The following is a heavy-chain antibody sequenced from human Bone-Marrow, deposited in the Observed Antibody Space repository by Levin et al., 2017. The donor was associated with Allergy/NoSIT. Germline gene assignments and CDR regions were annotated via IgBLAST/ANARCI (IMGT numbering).Heavy chain of an antibody. CDR3: ARDKKFYCSSTSCYVPYYYYYMDV. J-gene: IGHJ6*03. D-gene: IGHD2-2*01. Sequence: GESLKISCAASGFTFSSYEMNWVRQAPGKGLEWVSYISSSGSTIYYADSVKGLFTISRDNAKNSLYLQMNSLRAEDTAVYYCARDKKFYCSSTSCYVPYYYYYMDVWGKGTTVTVSS. CDR2: ISSSGSTI. CDR1: GFTFSSYE. V-gene: IGHV3-48*03.